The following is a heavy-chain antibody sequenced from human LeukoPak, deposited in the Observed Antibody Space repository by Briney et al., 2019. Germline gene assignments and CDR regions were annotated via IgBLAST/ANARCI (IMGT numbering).Heavy chain of an antibody. V-gene: IGHV3-66*01. D-gene: IGHD3-9*01. CDR3: ARAIGYYDILTGYYISYFDY. CDR1: GFTVSSNY. CDR2: IYSGGST. J-gene: IGHJ4*02. Sequence: PGGSLRLSCAASGFTVSSNYMSWVRQAPGKGLEWVSVIYSGGSTYYADSVKGRFTISRDNSKNTLYLQMNSLRAEDTAVYYCARAIGYYDILTGYYISYFDYWGQGTLVTVSS.